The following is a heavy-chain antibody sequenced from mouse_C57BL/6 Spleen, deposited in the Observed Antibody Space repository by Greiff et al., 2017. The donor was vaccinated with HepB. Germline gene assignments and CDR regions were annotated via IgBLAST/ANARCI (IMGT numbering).Heavy chain of an antibody. Sequence: VQLQQPGAELVKPGASVKLSCKASGYTFTSYWMHWVKQRPGQGLEWIGMIHPNSGSTNYNEKFKSKATLTVDKSSSTAYMQLSSLTSEDSAVYYCARFPIYDGYYLYYFDYWGQGTTLTVSS. J-gene: IGHJ2*01. D-gene: IGHD2-3*01. CDR3: ARFPIYDGYYLYYFDY. CDR2: IHPNSGST. CDR1: GYTFTSYW. V-gene: IGHV1-64*01.